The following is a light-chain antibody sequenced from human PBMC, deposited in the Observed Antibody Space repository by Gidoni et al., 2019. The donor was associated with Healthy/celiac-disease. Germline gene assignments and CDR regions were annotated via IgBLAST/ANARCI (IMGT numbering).Light chain of an antibody. Sequence: EIVLTQSPATLSLSPGERATLSCRASQSVSSYLAWYQQKPGQAPRLLIYDAATRATGIPARCSGSGSGTDFTLTISSLEPEDFAVYYCQQRSNWPRATFGQGTKLEIK. V-gene: IGKV3-11*01. J-gene: IGKJ2*01. CDR1: QSVSSY. CDR2: DAA. CDR3: QQRSNWPRAT.